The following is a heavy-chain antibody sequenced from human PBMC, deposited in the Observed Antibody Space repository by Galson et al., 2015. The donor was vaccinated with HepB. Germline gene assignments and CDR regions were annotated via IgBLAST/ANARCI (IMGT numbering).Heavy chain of an antibody. D-gene: IGHD6-19*01. CDR1: GFTFSDYW. V-gene: IGHV3-7*03. J-gene: IGHJ3*01. CDR2: IKQDESQR. CDR3: ARDHPRAVGVFDV. Sequence: SLRLSCAGSGFTFSDYWMSWLRQAPGKGPEWVANIKQDESQRYYVDSVKGRFTISRDNAKNSIYLQMSSLRAEDTALYYCARDHPRAVGVFDVWGQGTMLIVSP.